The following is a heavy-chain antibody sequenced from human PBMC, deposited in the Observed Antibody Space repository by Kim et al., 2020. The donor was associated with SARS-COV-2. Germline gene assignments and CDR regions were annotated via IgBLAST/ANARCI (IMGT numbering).Heavy chain of an antibody. CDR3: ARGQQQLVRRNYYYYMDV. CDR2: IGTAGDT. J-gene: IGHJ6*03. V-gene: IGHV3-13*01. CDR1: GFTFSSYD. D-gene: IGHD6-13*01. Sequence: GGSLRLSCAASGFTFSSYDMHWVRQATGKGLEWVSAIGTAGDTYYPGSVKGRFTISRENAKNSLYLQMNSLRAGDTAVYYCARGQQQLVRRNYYYYMDVWGKGPTVTVSS.